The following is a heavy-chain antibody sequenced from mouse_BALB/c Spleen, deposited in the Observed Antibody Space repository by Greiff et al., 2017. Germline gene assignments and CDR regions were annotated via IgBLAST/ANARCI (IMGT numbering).Heavy chain of an antibody. V-gene: IGHV14-4*02. J-gene: IGHJ4*01. CDR2: IDPENGDT. CDR3: NAGDGHHYAMDY. Sequence: EVKLMESGAELVRSGASVKLSCTASGFNIKDYYMHWVKQRPEQGLEWIGWIDPENGDTEYAPKFQGKATMTADTSSNTAYLQLSSLTSEDTAVYYCNAGDGHHYAMDYWGQGTSVTVSS. D-gene: IGHD2-3*01. CDR1: GFNIKDYY.